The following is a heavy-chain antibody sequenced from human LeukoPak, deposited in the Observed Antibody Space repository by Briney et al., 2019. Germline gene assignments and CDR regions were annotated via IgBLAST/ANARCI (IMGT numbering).Heavy chain of an antibody. CDR3: ARGVGYFDWLLSY. CDR1: GFTFSSFG. D-gene: IGHD3-9*01. Sequence: PGGSLRLSCAASGFTFSSFGMNWVRQAPGKGLEWVSSISSSGSHIYYADSVKGRFTISRDNAKNSLYLQMNSLRAEDTAVYYCARGVGYFDWLLSYWGQGALVTVSS. J-gene: IGHJ4*02. V-gene: IGHV3-21*01. CDR2: ISSSGSHI.